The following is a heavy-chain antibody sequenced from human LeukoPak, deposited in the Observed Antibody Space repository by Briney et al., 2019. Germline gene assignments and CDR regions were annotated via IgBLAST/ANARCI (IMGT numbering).Heavy chain of an antibody. J-gene: IGHJ4*02. CDR3: ARVVGATTATNFDY. CDR2: ISAYNGNT. CDR1: GNTFTSYG. V-gene: IGHV1-18*01. Sequence: GASVKVSCKASGNTFTSYGISWVRQAPGQGLEWMGWISAYNGNTNYAQKLQGRVTMTTDTSTSTAYMELRSLRSDDTAVYYCARVVGATTATNFDYWGQGTLVTVSS. D-gene: IGHD1-26*01.